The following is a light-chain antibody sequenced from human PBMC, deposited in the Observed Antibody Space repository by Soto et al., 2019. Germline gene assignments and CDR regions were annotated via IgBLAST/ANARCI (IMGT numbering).Light chain of an antibody. CDR2: EVS. CDR3: SSYTSSSTYVV. CDR1: SSDVGGYNY. V-gene: IGLV2-14*01. Sequence: QSVLTQPASVSGSPGQSITISCTGTSSDVGGYNYVSWYQQHPGKAPKLMIYEVSNRPSGVSNRFSGSKSGNTASLTISGLQAEDEADYYCSSYTSSSTYVVFGGGTKHRP. J-gene: IGLJ2*01.